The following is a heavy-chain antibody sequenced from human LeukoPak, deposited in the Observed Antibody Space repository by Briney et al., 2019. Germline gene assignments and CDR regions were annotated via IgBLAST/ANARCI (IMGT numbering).Heavy chain of an antibody. CDR2: INSVGSST. V-gene: IGHV3-74*01. D-gene: IGHD6-19*01. CDR3: ARERTGGWDAFDT. CDR1: GFTFSSFW. J-gene: IGHJ5*02. Sequence: GGSLRLSCAASGFTFSSFWMHWVRQAPGKGLVWVSRINSVGSSTSYADSVKGRFTISRDNAKNTLYLQMNSLRAEDTAVYYCARERTGGWDAFDTWGQGTLVTVSS.